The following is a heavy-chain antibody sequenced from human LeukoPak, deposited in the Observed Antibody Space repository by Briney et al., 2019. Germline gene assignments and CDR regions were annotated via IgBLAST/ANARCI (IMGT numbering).Heavy chain of an antibody. CDR3: ASPSRYCSSTSCYFRC. CDR1: GFTFSSYS. V-gene: IGHV3-48*01. Sequence: GGSLRLSCAASGFTFSSYSMNWVRQAPGKGLEWVSYISSSSSTIYYADSVKGRFTISRDNAKNSLYLQMNSLRAEDTAVYYCASPSRYCSSTSCYFRCWGQGTLVTVSS. J-gene: IGHJ4*02. D-gene: IGHD2-2*01. CDR2: ISSSSSTI.